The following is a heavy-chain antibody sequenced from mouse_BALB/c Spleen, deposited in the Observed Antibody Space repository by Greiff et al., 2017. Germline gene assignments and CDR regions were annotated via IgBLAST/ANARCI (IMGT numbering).Heavy chain of an antibody. Sequence: VQLQQSAAELARPGASVKMSCKASGYTFTSYTMHWVKQRPGQGLEWIGYINPSSGYTEYNQKFKDKTTLTADKSSSTAYMQLSSLTSEDSAVYYCARSWDWFAYWGQGTLVTVSA. D-gene: IGHD4-1*01. V-gene: IGHV1-4*02. CDR2: INPSSGYT. CDR1: GYTFTSYT. J-gene: IGHJ3*01. CDR3: ARSWDWFAY.